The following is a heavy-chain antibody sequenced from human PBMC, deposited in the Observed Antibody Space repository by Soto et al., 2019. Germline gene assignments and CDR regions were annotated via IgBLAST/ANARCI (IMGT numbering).Heavy chain of an antibody. CDR3: ARRDYYYYGMDV. CDR2: IYHSGST. Sequence: SVTLSLTCAVAGGSISSSNWWSWVRQPPGKGLEWIGEIYHSGSTYYNPSLKSRVTISVDTSKNQFSLKLSSVTAADTAVYYCARRDYYYYGMDVWGQGTTVTVSS. CDR1: GGSISSSNW. J-gene: IGHJ6*02. V-gene: IGHV4-4*02.